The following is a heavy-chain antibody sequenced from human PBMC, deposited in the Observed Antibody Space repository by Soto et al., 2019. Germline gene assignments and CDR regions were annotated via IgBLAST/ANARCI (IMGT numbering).Heavy chain of an antibody. CDR1: GGSFRSFY. Sequence: PSETLSLTCAVYGGSFRSFYWSWIRQPPGKGLEWIGEIIHSGSTNYNPSLESRVTISLDTSKNQFSLKVNSVIAADTAVYYCARVRKGVTTIRKYGMDVWGQVTTVTFSS. J-gene: IGHJ6*02. D-gene: IGHD4-17*01. CDR2: IIHSGST. CDR3: ARVRKGVTTIRKYGMDV. V-gene: IGHV4-34*12.